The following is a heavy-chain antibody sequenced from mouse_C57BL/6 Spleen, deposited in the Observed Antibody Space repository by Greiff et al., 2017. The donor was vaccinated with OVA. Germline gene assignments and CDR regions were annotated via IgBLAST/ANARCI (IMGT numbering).Heavy chain of an antibody. J-gene: IGHJ1*03. Sequence: QVQLQQSGAELVRPGASVTLSCKASGYTFTDYEMHWVKQTPVHGLEWIGAIDPETGGTAYNQKFKGKAILTADKSSSTAYMELRSLTSEDSAVYYCTKDYYSNHEYFDVWGTGTTVTVSS. D-gene: IGHD2-5*01. CDR3: TKDYYSNHEYFDV. CDR1: GYTFTDYE. CDR2: IDPETGGT. V-gene: IGHV1-15*01.